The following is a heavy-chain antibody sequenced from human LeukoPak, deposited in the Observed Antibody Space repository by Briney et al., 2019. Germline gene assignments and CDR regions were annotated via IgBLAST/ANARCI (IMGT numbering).Heavy chain of an antibody. CDR1: GYTFTAYY. J-gene: IGHJ6*02. Sequence: GASVKVSCKASGYTFTAYYLHWVRQAPGQGLEWMGCINPNNGDTNYAQKLQGRVTILRDTSITTVYMELSSLRSDDAAVYYCARDTRGYYGLDVWGQGTTVTVSS. CDR3: ARDTRGYYGLDV. CDR2: INPNNGDT. D-gene: IGHD2-2*01. V-gene: IGHV1-2*02.